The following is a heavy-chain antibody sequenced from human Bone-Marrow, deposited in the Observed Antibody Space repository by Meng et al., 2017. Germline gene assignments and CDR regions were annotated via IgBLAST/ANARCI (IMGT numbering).Heavy chain of an antibody. CDR1: GFTFSSYW. CDR3: ARDFGVVVPYYYYYGMDV. V-gene: IGHV3-7*01. Sequence: GESLKISCAASGFTFSSYWMSWVRQAPGKGLEWVANIKQDGNEKYYVDSVKGRFTISRDNAKNSLYLQMNSLRAEDTAVYYCARDFGVVVPYYYYYGMDVWGQGTTVTVSS. D-gene: IGHD3-22*01. J-gene: IGHJ6*02. CDR2: IKQDGNEK.